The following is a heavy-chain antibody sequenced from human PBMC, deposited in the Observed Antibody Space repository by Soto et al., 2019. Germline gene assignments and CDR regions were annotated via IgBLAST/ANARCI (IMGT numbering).Heavy chain of an antibody. V-gene: IGHV4-59*08. CDR1: GGSITNYY. J-gene: IGHJ6*02. Sequence: QVQLQESGPGLVKPSETLSLTCTVSGGSITNYYCSWFRQPPGKGLEWIGYIQYNGYSAYNLSLKRRVTMSMDTSKTQFSLMLESVTATDTAVYYCARHGFGSLPGLVGVWGQGTTVIVSS. CDR2: IQYNGYS. D-gene: IGHD3-10*01. CDR3: ARHGFGSLPGLVGV.